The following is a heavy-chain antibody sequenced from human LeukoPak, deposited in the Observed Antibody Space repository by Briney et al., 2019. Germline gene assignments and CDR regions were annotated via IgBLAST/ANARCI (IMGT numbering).Heavy chain of an antibody. Sequence: GGSLRLSCAASGFTFSHYAMHWFRQAPGKGLEWVAVIAYDGSDKYYADSVKGRFTISRDNSKNTLYLQVNSLRAEDTAVYSCAREACSGSCHSDYFDYWGLGTLVTVSS. D-gene: IGHD2-15*01. J-gene: IGHJ4*02. CDR3: AREACSGSCHSDYFDY. CDR1: GFTFSHYA. CDR2: IAYDGSDK. V-gene: IGHV3-30-3*01.